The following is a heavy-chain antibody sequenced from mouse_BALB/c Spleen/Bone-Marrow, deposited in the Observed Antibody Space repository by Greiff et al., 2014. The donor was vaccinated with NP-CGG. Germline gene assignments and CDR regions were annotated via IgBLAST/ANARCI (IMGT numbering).Heavy chain of an antibody. CDR1: GFNIKDSY. J-gene: IGHJ3*01. CDR3: ARNYPFAY. D-gene: IGHD2-1*01. CDR2: IDPAKGNT. V-gene: IGHV14-3*02. Sequence: VQLQQSGAELVKPGASVKLSCTASGFNIKDSYLHWVKQRPEQGLDWIGRIDPAKGNTNYDPKFQGKATITADTSSNTAYLQLSSLTSEDTAVYFCARNYPFAYWGQGTLVTASA.